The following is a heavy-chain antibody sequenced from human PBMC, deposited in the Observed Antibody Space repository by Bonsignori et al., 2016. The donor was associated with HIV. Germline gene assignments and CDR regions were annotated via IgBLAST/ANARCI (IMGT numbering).Heavy chain of an antibody. D-gene: IGHD5-12*01. V-gene: IGHV3-21*01. CDR2: ISSSSSYI. CDR3: ARDDGYSGYDYYYYYMDV. J-gene: IGHJ6*03. CDR1: GFTFSSYS. Sequence: GESLKISCAASGFTFSSYSMNWVRQAPGKGLEWVSSISSSSSYIYYADSVKGRFTISRDNAKNSLYLQMNSLRAEDTAVYYCARDDGYSGYDYYYYYMDVWGKGTTVTVSS.